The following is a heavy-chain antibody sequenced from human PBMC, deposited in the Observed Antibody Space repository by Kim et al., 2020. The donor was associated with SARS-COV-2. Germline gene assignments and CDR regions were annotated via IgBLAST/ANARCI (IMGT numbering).Heavy chain of an antibody. J-gene: IGHJ4*02. CDR3: ARSRHYYDSSGYRFDY. V-gene: IGHV1-69*01. Sequence: KFQGRVTITADESTSTAYMELSSLRSEDTAVYYCARSRHYYDSSGYRFDYWGQGTLVTVSS. D-gene: IGHD3-22*01.